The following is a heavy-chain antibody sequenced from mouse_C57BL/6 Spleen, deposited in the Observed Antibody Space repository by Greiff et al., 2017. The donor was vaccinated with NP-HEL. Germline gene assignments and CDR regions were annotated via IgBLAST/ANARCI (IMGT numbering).Heavy chain of an antibody. J-gene: IGHJ2*01. Sequence: EVKVVESGEGLVKPGGSLKLSCAASGFTFSSYAMSWVRQTPEKRLEWVAYISSGGDYIYYADTVKGRFTISRDNARNTLYLQMSILKSEDTAMYYCTRDLGDYFDYWGQGTTLTVSS. CDR2: ISSGGDYI. CDR3: TRDLGDYFDY. V-gene: IGHV5-9-1*02. CDR1: GFTFSSYA. D-gene: IGHD2-13*01.